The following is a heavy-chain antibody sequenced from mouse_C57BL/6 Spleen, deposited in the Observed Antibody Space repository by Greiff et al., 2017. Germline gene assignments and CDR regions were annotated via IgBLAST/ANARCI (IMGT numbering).Heavy chain of an antibody. CDR3: AKIDGYGAMDY. CDR2: IWRGGST. CDR1: GFSFTSYG. J-gene: IGHJ4*01. V-gene: IGHV2-5*01. D-gene: IGHD2-2*01. Sequence: VMLVESGPGLVQPSQSLSITCTVSGFSFTSYGVHWVRQSPGKGLEWLGVIWRGGSTDYNAAFMSRLSITKDNSTSQVFFKMNSLQADDTAIYYCAKIDGYGAMDYWGQGTSVTVSS.